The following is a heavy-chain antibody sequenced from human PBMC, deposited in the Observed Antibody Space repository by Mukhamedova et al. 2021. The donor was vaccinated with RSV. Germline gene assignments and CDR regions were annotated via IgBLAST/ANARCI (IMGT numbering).Heavy chain of an antibody. D-gene: IGHD2-15*01. CDR3: ARVGGYCSGGSCYGWLDP. Sequence: VRGRFTISRDNAKSSLYLQMHSLRAEDTAVYYCARVGGYCSGGSCYGWLDPWGQGTLVTVSS. J-gene: IGHJ5*02. V-gene: IGHV3-21*01.